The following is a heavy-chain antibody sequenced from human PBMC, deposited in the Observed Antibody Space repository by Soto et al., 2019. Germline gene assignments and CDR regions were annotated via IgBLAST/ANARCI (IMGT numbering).Heavy chain of an antibody. J-gene: IGHJ6*02. D-gene: IGHD3-10*01. CDR1: GGTFSSYA. Sequence: SVKVSCKASGGTFSSYAISWVRQAPGQGLEWMGGIIPIFGTANYAQKFQGRVTITSDKSTSTAYMELSSLRSEDTAVYYCARALIMVRGVIRPSYYGMDVWGQGTTVTVSS. V-gene: IGHV1-69*06. CDR3: ARALIMVRGVIRPSYYGMDV. CDR2: IIPIFGTA.